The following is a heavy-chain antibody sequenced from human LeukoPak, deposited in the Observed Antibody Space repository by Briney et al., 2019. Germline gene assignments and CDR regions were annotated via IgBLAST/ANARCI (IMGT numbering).Heavy chain of an antibody. D-gene: IGHD1-26*01. J-gene: IGHJ4*02. CDR2: IVSSGSTT. CDR1: GFSFSTYE. CDR3: ARDSRGRLRDFDY. Sequence: GGSLRLSCAASGFSFSTYEMNWVRQAPGKGLEWVSYIVSSGSTTYYADSVKGRFTISRDNAKNSLYLQMNSLRAEDTAVYYCARDSRGRLRDFDYWGQGTLVTVSS. V-gene: IGHV3-48*03.